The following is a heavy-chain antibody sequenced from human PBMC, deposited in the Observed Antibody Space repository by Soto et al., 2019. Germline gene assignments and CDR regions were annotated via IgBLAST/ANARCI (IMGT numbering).Heavy chain of an antibody. D-gene: IGHD3-22*01. CDR3: ARVEYYYDSSGYLDY. J-gene: IGHJ4*02. V-gene: IGHV4-38-2*01. CDR1: GYSISSGYY. Sequence: SETLSLTCAVSGYSISSGYYWAWIRQPPGKGLEWIGYIYYSGSTYYNPSLKSRVTISVDTSKNQFSLKVTSVTAADTAVYYCARVEYYYDSSGYLDYWGQGTLVTVSS. CDR2: IYYSGST.